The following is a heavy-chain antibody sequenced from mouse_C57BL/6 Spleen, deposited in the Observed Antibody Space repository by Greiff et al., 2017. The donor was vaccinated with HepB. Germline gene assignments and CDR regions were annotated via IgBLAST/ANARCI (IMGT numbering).Heavy chain of an antibody. J-gene: IGHJ2*01. CDR1: GYAFSSSW. V-gene: IGHV1-82*01. CDR3: AGHWDVDY. CDR2: IYPGDGDT. D-gene: IGHD4-1*01. Sequence: QVQLQQSGPELVKPGASVKISCKASGYAFSSSWMNWVKQRPGKGLEWIGRIYPGDGDTNYNGKFKGKATLTADKSSSTAYMQLSSLTSEDSAVYFCAGHWDVDYWGQGTTLTVSS.